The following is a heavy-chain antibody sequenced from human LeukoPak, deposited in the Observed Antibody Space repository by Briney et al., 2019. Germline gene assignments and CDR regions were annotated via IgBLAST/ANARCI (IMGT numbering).Heavy chain of an antibody. V-gene: IGHV3-33*01. CDR1: GFVFNTFG. D-gene: IGHD1-7*01. CDR3: ARGAGRTGTTGGLLGAIDY. CDR2: IWYDGSNK. J-gene: IGHJ4*02. Sequence: GGSLRLSCEASGFVFNTFGMHWVRQAPGKGLEWVAVIWYDGSNKYYADSVKGRFTISRDNSKNTLYLQMNSLRAEDTAVYYCARGAGRTGTTGGLLGAIDYWGQGTLVTVSS.